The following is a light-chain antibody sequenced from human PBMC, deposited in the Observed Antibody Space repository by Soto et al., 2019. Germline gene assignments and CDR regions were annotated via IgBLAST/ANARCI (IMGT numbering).Light chain of an antibody. CDR1: SSDIGGYDY. Sequence: QSVLTQPASVSGSPGQSITISCTGTSSDIGGYDYVSWYQQHPGKAPKLIIYEVTNRPSGVSDRFSGSKSGTTASLTLSGLQAEDEAYYYCSAYGSSSTAVFGGGTKLTVL. V-gene: IGLV2-14*01. CDR2: EVT. J-gene: IGLJ2*01. CDR3: SAYGSSSTAV.